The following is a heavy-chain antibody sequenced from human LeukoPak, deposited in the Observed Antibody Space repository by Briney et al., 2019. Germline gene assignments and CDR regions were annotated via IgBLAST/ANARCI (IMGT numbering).Heavy chain of an antibody. V-gene: IGHV3-21*01. J-gene: IGHJ6*02. D-gene: IGHD3-22*01. CDR1: GFTFSSYS. CDR3: ARDYYDSSGYYGAYYYYGMDV. Sequence: GGSLRLSCAASGFTFSSYSMNRVRQAPGKGLEWVSSISSSSSYIYYADSVKGRFTISRDNAKNSLYLQMNSLRAEDTAVYYCARDYYDSSGYYGAYYYYGMDVWGQGTTVTVSS. CDR2: ISSSSSYI.